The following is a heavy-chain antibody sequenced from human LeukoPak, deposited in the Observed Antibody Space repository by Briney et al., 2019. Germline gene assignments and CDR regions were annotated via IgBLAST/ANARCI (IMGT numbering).Heavy chain of an antibody. CDR1: GGTFSSYA. Sequence: SVKVSCKASGGTFSSYAISWVRQAPGQGLEWMGGIIPIFGTANYAQKFQGRVTITTDESTSTAYMELSSLRSEDTAVYYCANKTTWPRQKYYFDYWSQGTLVTVSS. J-gene: IGHJ4*02. CDR2: IIPIFGTA. D-gene: IGHD1-7*01. CDR3: ANKTTWPRQKYYFDY. V-gene: IGHV1-69*05.